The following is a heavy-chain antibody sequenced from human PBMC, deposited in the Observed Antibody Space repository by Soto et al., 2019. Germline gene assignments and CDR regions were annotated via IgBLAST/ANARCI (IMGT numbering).Heavy chain of an antibody. CDR1: GGSISGSSYY. D-gene: IGHD6-19*01. Sequence: PSETLSLTCTVSGGSISGSSYYWGWIRQPPGKGLEWIGSIYYSGSTYYNPSLKSRVTISVDTSKNQFSLKLSSVTAADTAVYYCALSKRDIAVAPSWFDPWGQGTRVTVS. V-gene: IGHV4-39*01. J-gene: IGHJ5*02. CDR2: IYYSGST. CDR3: ALSKRDIAVAPSWFDP.